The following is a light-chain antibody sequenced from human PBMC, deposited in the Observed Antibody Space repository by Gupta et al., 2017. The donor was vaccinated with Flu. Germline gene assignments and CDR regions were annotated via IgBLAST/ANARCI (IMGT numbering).Light chain of an antibody. CDR2: EAS. CDR1: QSISSW. CDR3: QHENNYPYT. Sequence: DIQMTQSPSTLSASVGDRVTITCRASQSISSWLAWYQQKPGKAPKLLIYEASSLESGVPSRFSGSGSGTEFALTISSRQPDDFATYYCQHENNYPYTFGQGTKLEIK. J-gene: IGKJ2*01. V-gene: IGKV1-5*03.